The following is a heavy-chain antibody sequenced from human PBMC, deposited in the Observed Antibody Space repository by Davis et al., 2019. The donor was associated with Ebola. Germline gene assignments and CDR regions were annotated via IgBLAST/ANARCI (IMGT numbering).Heavy chain of an antibody. CDR1: GLTFEDYA. J-gene: IGHJ4*02. D-gene: IGHD2-21*01. V-gene: IGHV3-73*01. CDR3: KGGATPMDY. CDR2: IRSKANSYAT. Sequence: GGSLRLSCAASGLTFEDYAMHWVRQASGKGLEWVGRIRSKANSYATAYAASVKGRFTISRDDSKNTAYLQMNSLKTEDTAVYYCKGGATPMDYWGQGTLVTVSS.